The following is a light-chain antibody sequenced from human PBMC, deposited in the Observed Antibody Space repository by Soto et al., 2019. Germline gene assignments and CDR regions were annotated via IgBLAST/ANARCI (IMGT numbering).Light chain of an antibody. J-gene: IGKJ1*01. CDR1: QTVSSNY. CDR3: QHYGSSWT. Sequence: EVVLSQSPGTLSLSQGERATLSCRASQTVSSNYLAWFQQKGGQAPRLLIFGASSRAAGIPDRFSGSVSGTDFILTISRLEREDFAVYYCQHYGSSWTFGQGTKV. V-gene: IGKV3-20*01. CDR2: GAS.